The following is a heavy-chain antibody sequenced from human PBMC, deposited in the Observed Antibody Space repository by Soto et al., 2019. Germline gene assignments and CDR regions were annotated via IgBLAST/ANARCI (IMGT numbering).Heavy chain of an antibody. D-gene: IGHD2-21*02. CDR1: GYSFTSLD. CDR2: MQPSSGRT. CDR3: ARGVTAGVDY. J-gene: IGHJ4*02. Sequence: QVQLVQSGAEVREPGASVKVSCKASGYSFTSLDINWVRQTTGQGLEWMGWMQPSSGRTGYAQKFQGRVTMTRDTSINTAYMELSSRTYDDPAFYYCARGVTAGVDYWGQGTLVTVSS. V-gene: IGHV1-8*01.